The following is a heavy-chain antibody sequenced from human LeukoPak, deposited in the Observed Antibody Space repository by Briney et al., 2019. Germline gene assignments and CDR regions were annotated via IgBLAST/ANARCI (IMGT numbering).Heavy chain of an antibody. D-gene: IGHD3-22*01. J-gene: IGHJ4*02. CDR2: IYYSGST. CDR3: ARHQDYYDSSGYSN. V-gene: IGHV4-59*08. Sequence: PSETLSLTCTVSGGSISSYYWSWIRQPPGKGLEWIGYIYYSGSTNYNPSLKSRVTISVDTSKNQFSLKLSSVTAADTAVYYCARHQDYYDSSGYSNWGQGTPVTVSS. CDR1: GGSISSYY.